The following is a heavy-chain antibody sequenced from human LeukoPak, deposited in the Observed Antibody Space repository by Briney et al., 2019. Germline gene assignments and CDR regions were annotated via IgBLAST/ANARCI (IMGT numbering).Heavy chain of an antibody. CDR2: INHSGST. CDR1: GGSFSGYY. D-gene: IGHD3-9*01. V-gene: IGHV4-34*01. J-gene: IGHJ3*02. Sequence: PSETLSLTCAVYGGSFSGYYWSWTRQPPGKGLEWIGEINHSGSTNYNPSLKSRVTISVVTSKNQFSLKLSSVTAADTAVYYCAAATYYDILTGTTDAFDIWGQGTMVTVSS. CDR3: AAATYYDILTGTTDAFDI.